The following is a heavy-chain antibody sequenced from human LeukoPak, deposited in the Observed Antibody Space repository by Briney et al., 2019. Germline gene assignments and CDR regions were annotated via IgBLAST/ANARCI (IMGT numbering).Heavy chain of an antibody. CDR2: ISAYNGNT. D-gene: IGHD2-15*01. J-gene: IGHJ4*02. CDR3: ARDVDTAMVRTVCSGGSCYSDFVY. Sequence: ASVKVSCKASGYTFTSYGISWVRQAPGQGLEWMGWISAYNGNTNYAQKFQGRVTITADKSTSTAYMELSSLRSEDTAVYYCARDVDTAMVRTVCSGGSCYSDFVYWGQGTLVTVSS. V-gene: IGHV1-18*01. CDR1: GYTFTSYG.